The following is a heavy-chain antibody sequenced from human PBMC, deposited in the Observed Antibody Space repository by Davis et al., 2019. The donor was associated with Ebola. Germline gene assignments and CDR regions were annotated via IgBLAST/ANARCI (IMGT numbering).Heavy chain of an antibody. CDR1: GGSISSSSYY. CDR3: ARPIVATIFNYYYGMDV. D-gene: IGHD5-12*01. CDR2: IYYSGST. Sequence: PSETLSLTCTVSGGSISSSSYYWGWIRQPPGKGLEWIGSIYYSGSTYYNPSLKSRVTISVDTSKNQFSLKLSSVTAADTAVYYCARPIVATIFNYYYGMDVWGQGTTVTVSS. J-gene: IGHJ6*02. V-gene: IGHV4-39*01.